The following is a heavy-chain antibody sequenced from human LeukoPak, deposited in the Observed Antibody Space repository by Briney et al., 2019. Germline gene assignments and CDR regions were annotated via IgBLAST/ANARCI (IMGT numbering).Heavy chain of an antibody. CDR3: ARDQTPSYYDFWSGLNYYYYMDV. Sequence: ASVKVSCKASGYTFTSYYMHWVRQAPGQGLEWMGIINPSGGSTSYAQKFQGRVTMTRDTSTSTVYMELSSLRSEDTAVYYCARDQTPSYYDFWSGLNYYYYMDVWGKGTTVTVSS. D-gene: IGHD3-3*01. V-gene: IGHV1-46*01. J-gene: IGHJ6*03. CDR1: GYTFTSYY. CDR2: INPSGGST.